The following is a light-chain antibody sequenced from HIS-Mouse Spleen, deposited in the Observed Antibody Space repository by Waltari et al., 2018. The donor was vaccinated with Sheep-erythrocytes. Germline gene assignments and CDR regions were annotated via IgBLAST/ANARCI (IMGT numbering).Light chain of an antibody. V-gene: IGLV2-8*01. CDR1: STDVGGYNS. CDR2: EVS. Sequence: QSALTQPPSASGSPAQSVPIPCSGPSTDVGGYNSVPWYKQHPGKAPKLMIYEVSKRPSGVPDRFSGSKSGNTASLTVSGLQAEDEADYYCSSYAGSNNWVFGGGTKLTVL. J-gene: IGLJ3*02. CDR3: SSYAGSNNWV.